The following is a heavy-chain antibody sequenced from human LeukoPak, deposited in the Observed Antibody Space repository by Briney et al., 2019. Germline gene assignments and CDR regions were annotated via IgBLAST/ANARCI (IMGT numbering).Heavy chain of an antibody. CDR3: ARYAGHDYFDY. CDR2: IYYSGST. V-gene: IGHV4-59*08. J-gene: IGHJ4*02. Sequence: PSETLSLTCTVSGGSISSYYWSWIRQPPGKGLEWIGYIYYSGSTNYNPSLKSRVTISVDTSKNQFSLKLSSVTAADTAVYYCARYAGHDYFDYWGQGTLVTVSS. CDR1: GGSISSYY.